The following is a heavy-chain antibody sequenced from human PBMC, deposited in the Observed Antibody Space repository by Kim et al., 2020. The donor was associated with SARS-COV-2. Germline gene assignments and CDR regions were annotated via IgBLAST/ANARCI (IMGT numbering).Heavy chain of an antibody. D-gene: IGHD2-8*01. CDR2: IYPGDSDT. J-gene: IGHJ4*02. CDR3: ARDRGWAWGTNGVAFDY. CDR1: GYSFTSYW. Sequence: GESLKISCKGSGYSFTSYWIGWVRQMPGKGLEWMGIIYPGDSDTRYSPSFQGQVTISADKSISTAYLQWSSLKASDTAMYYCARDRGWAWGTNGVAFDYWGQGTLVTVSS. V-gene: IGHV5-51*01.